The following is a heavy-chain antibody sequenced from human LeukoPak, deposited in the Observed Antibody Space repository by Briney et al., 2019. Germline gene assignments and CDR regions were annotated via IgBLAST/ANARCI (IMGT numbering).Heavy chain of an antibody. CDR2: MSPNSGDT. V-gene: IGHV1-8*02. Sequence: ASVKVSCKASGYTFISYGISWMRQATGQGLEWLGWMSPNSGDTGYAQKFQGRVTMTSDSSISTAYMELSSLRSEDTAIYYCVRTPPNWGFDYWGQGTLVTVSS. J-gene: IGHJ4*02. CDR3: VRTPPNWGFDY. D-gene: IGHD7-27*01. CDR1: GYTFISYG.